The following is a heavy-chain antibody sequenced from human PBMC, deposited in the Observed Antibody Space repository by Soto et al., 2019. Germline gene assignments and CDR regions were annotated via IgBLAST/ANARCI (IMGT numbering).Heavy chain of an antibody. CDR1: GGTFSSYA. CDR2: IIPIFGTA. J-gene: IGHJ4*02. Sequence: SVKVSCKASGGTFSSYAISWVRQAPGQGLEWMGGIIPIFGTANYAQKFQGRVTITADESTSTAYMELSSLRSEDTAVYYCARGDIVATTRYYFDYWGQGTLVTVSS. CDR3: ARGDIVATTRYYFDY. D-gene: IGHD5-12*01. V-gene: IGHV1-69*13.